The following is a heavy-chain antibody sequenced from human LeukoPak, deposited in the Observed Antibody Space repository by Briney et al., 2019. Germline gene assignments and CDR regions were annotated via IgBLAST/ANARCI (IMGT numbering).Heavy chain of an antibody. Sequence: ASVKVSCKASGYTFTGYYMHWVRQAPGQGLEWMGWINPNSGGTNYAQKFQGRVTMTRDTSISTAYMELSRLRSDDTAVYYCARAGSSWSRNWFDPWGQGTLVTVSS. D-gene: IGHD6-13*01. CDR2: INPNSGGT. CDR3: ARAGSSWSRNWFDP. J-gene: IGHJ5*02. V-gene: IGHV1-2*02. CDR1: GYTFTGYY.